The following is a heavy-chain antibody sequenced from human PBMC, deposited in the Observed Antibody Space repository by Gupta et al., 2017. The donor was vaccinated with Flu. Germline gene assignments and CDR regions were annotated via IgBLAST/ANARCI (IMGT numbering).Heavy chain of an antibody. Sequence: SGVGVGWIRQPPGKALEWLALIYWDDDKTYSPAQKSRLTITKDNSKKKLVLTMKNMEPIDNATYYCAHKFESRNLIYFFDYWVQGTLVTVSS. CDR3: AHKFESRNLIYFFDY. D-gene: IGHD3-22*01. CDR2: IYWDDDK. V-gene: IGHV2-5*02. CDR1: SGVG. J-gene: IGHJ4*02.